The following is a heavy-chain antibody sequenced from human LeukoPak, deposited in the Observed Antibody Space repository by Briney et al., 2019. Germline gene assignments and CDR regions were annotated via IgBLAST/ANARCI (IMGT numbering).Heavy chain of an antibody. J-gene: IGHJ4*02. D-gene: IGHD3-3*01. CDR2: IKQDGTEK. CDR3: VRDFRFLDDY. V-gene: IGHV3-7*01. CDR1: GFTFSSYW. Sequence: GGSLRLSCAASGFTFSSYWMTWVRQAPGKGLEWVANIKQDGTEKYSVDSVKGRFTISRDNAKNSLYLQMNSVRAEDTAVYYCVRDFRFLDDYWGQGTLVSVSS.